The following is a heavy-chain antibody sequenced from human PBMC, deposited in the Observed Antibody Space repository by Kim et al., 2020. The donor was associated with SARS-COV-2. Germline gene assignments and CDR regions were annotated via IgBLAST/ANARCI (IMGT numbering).Heavy chain of an antibody. D-gene: IGHD2-15*01. V-gene: IGHV1-3*01. CDR3: AGEVVGTDYFDY. Sequence: ASVKVSCKASGYTFTSYAMHWVRQAPGQRLEWMGWINAGNGNTKYSQKFQGRVTITRDTSASTAYMELSSLRSEDTAVYYCAGEVVGTDYFDYWGQGTLVTVSS. CDR2: INAGNGNT. J-gene: IGHJ4*02. CDR1: GYTFTSYA.